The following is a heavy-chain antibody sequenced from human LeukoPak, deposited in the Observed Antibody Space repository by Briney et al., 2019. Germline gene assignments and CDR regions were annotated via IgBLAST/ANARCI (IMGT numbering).Heavy chain of an antibody. Sequence: ASVKVSCKASGYTFTSYGITWVRQAPGQGLEWMGWINGYNGNINYAQKLQGRVTMTTDTSTSTAYMDLRSLRSDDTAVYYCARTDLYCSSTSCYSNWFDPWGQGTLVTVSS. CDR3: ARTDLYCSSTSCYSNWFDP. D-gene: IGHD2-2*01. CDR1: GYTFTSYG. CDR2: INGYNGNI. J-gene: IGHJ5*02. V-gene: IGHV1-18*01.